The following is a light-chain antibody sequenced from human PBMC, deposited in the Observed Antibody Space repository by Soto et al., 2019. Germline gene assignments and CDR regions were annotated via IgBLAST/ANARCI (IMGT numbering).Light chain of an antibody. CDR1: SSDVGTYNL. Sequence: QSALTQPASVSGSPGQSITSSCTGTSSDVGTYNLVSWYQQRPGKAPKLMIFESTKRPSGVSNRFSGSKSGNTASLTISGLQAEDEADYYCCSYTGTSSWVFGGGTKVTVL. J-gene: IGLJ3*02. CDR3: CSYTGTSSWV. V-gene: IGLV2-23*01. CDR2: EST.